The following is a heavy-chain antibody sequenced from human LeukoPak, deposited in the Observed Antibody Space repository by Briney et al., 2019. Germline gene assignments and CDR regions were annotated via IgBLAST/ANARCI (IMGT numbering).Heavy chain of an antibody. V-gene: IGHV3-21*01. CDR1: GFTFSGYS. Sequence: KPGGSLRLSCAASGFTFSGYSMNWVRQAPGKGLEWVSSISSSSSYIYYADSVKGRFTISRDNAKNSLYLQMNSLRAEDTAVYYCARDSVWSSSNFDYWGQGTLVTVSS. D-gene: IGHD3-3*01. CDR2: ISSSSSYI. J-gene: IGHJ4*02. CDR3: ARDSVWSSSNFDY.